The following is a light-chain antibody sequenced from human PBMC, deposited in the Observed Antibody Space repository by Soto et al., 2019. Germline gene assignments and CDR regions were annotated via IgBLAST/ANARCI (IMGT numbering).Light chain of an antibody. CDR2: VAS. V-gene: IGKV3-11*01. CDR1: QSVSTY. J-gene: IGKJ5*01. CDR3: QHRSIWPYT. Sequence: DIMLTQSPATLSFSPGERATLSCRASQSVSTYFAWYQQKPGQAQRLLIYVASNRATGIPARFSGSESGTDFTLNISILEDEDFAVYYCQHRSIWPYTFGHAKRLEIK.